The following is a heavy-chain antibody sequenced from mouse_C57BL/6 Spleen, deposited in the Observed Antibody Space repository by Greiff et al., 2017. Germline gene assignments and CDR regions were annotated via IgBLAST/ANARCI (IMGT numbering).Heavy chain of an antibody. Sequence: VQLQQSGPGLVAPSQSLSITCTVSGFSLTSYAISWVRQPPGKGLEWLGVIWTGGGTNYNSAHKARLSISKDNSNSRVFLKMNSLQTDDTARDYCARRGYYAMDYWGQGTSVTVSS. CDR2: IWTGGGT. CDR1: GFSLTSYA. CDR3: ARRGYYAMDY. V-gene: IGHV2-9-1*01. J-gene: IGHJ4*01.